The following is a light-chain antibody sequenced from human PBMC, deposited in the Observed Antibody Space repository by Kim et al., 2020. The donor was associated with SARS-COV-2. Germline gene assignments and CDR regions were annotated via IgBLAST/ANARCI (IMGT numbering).Light chain of an antibody. V-gene: IGLV3-19*01. J-gene: IGLJ2*01. CDR3: NSRDTTGYHVI. CDR2: DKN. CDR1: SLKTSY. Sequence: SSELTQDPAVSVALGQTVTITCRGDSLKTSYAGWSQQKAGKAPVLVIYDKNSRPSGVPDRFSGSSSRNTASLTINGAQAEDEAEYYCNSRDTTGYHVIFGGGTQLTVL.